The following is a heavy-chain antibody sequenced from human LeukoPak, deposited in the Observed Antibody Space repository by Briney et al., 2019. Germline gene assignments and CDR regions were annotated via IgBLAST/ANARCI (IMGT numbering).Heavy chain of an antibody. CDR3: AKAFGGYCSSTSCYGGNWFDP. CDR1: GFTFSNYA. V-gene: IGHV3-23*01. D-gene: IGHD2-2*01. J-gene: IGHJ5*02. Sequence: GGSLRLSCAASGFTFSNYAMNWVRQAPGKGLEWVSGISGGGISSYYADSVKGRFTISRDNSKNTLYLQMNSLRAEDTAVYYCAKAFGGYCSSTSCYGGNWFDPWGQGTLVTVSS. CDR2: ISGGGISS.